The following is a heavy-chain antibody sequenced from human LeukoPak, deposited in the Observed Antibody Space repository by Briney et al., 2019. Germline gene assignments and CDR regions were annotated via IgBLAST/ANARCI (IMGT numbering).Heavy chain of an antibody. CDR3: ARGLPNYYDSSGYYYFDY. CDR1: GGSFSGYY. V-gene: IGHV4-34*01. Sequence: PSETLSLTCAVYGGSFSGYYWSWIRQPPGKGLEWIGEINHSGSTNYNPSLKSRVTISVGTSKNQFSLKLSSVTAADTAVYYCARGLPNYYDSSGYYYFDYWGQGTLVTVSS. J-gene: IGHJ4*02. CDR2: INHSGST. D-gene: IGHD3-22*01.